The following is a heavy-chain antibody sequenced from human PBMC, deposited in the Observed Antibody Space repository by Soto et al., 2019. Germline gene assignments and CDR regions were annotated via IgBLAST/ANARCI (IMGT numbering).Heavy chain of an antibody. D-gene: IGHD4-17*01. Sequence: SETLSLTCTVSGVSISSGNYYWSWIRQPPGKGLEWIGFISYSGTTHYSASLRSRVSISVDTSKNQFSLDLSSVTAADTAVYYCDTMGTPVTGLYYFDYWGQGTLVTVPS. V-gene: IGHV4-30-4*01. CDR1: GVSISSGNYY. J-gene: IGHJ4*02. CDR3: DTMGTPVTGLYYFDY. CDR2: ISYSGTT.